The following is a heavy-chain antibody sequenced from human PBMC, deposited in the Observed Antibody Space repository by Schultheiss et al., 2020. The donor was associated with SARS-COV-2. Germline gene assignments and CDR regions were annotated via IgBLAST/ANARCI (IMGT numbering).Heavy chain of an antibody. CDR1: GFTFSSYG. V-gene: IGHV3-21*01. D-gene: IGHD5-18*01. Sequence: GGSLRLSCAASGFTFSSYGMHWVRQAPGKGLEWVSAISGSGGSTYYADSVKGRFTISRDNAKNSLYLQMNSLRAEDTAVYYCARGRQLGPLFFYWGQGTLVTVSS. CDR3: ARGRQLGPLFFY. J-gene: IGHJ4*02. CDR2: ISGSGGST.